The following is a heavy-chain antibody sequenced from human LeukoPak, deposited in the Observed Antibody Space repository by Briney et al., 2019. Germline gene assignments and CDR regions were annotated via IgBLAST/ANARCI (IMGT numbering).Heavy chain of an antibody. Sequence: SETLSLTCTVSGGSISSSSYYWDWIRQPPGRGLEWIGIIYYSGSTYYNPSLKSRVTISVDTSKNQFSLKLSSVTAADTAVYYCARVPTVTFFDYWGQGTLVTVSS. D-gene: IGHD4-17*01. CDR2: IYYSGST. V-gene: IGHV4-39*07. CDR1: GGSISSSSYY. CDR3: ARVPTVTFFDY. J-gene: IGHJ4*02.